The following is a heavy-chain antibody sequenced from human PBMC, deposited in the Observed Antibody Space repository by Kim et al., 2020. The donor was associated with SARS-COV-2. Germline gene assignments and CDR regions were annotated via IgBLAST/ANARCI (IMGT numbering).Heavy chain of an antibody. CDR3: AKVPRIAVAKPPFDY. D-gene: IGHD6-19*01. J-gene: IGHJ4*02. V-gene: IGHV3-30*18. Sequence: GGSLRLSCAASGFTFSSYGMHWVRQAPGKGLEWVADISYDGSNKYYADSVKGRFTISRDNSKNTLYLQMNSLRAEDTAVYYCAKVPRIAVAKPPFDYWGQGTLVSVTS. CDR1: GFTFSSYG. CDR2: ISYDGSNK.